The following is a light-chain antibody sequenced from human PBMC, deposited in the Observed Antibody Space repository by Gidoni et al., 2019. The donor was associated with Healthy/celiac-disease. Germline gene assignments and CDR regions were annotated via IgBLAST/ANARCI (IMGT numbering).Light chain of an antibody. CDR1: QSVSSY. V-gene: IGKV3-11*01. J-gene: IGKJ4*01. CDR2: DAS. CDR3: QQRSNWPRPLT. Sequence: EIVLTQSPATLSLSPGERATLSCRASQSVSSYLAWYQQKPGQAPRLLIYDASNRATGIPARFSGSGSRTDFTLTISSLEPEDFAVYYCQQRSNWPRPLTFGGGTKVEIK.